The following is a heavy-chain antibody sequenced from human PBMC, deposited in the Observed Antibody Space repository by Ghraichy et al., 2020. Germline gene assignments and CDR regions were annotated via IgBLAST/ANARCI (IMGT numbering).Heavy chain of an antibody. Sequence: LSLTSAASGFTFSSYAMSWVRQAPGKGLEWVSAISGSGGSTYYADSVKGRFTISRDNSKNTLYLQMNSLRAEDTAVYYCAKDRDYDYVWGSYRQNYFDYWGQGTLVTVSS. CDR3: AKDRDYDYVWGSYRQNYFDY. CDR2: ISGSGGST. V-gene: IGHV3-23*01. D-gene: IGHD3-16*02. CDR1: GFTFSSYA. J-gene: IGHJ4*02.